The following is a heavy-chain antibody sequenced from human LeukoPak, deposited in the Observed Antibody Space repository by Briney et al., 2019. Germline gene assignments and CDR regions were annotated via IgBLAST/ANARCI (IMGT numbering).Heavy chain of an antibody. Sequence: GESLKISCKGSGYSFTNYWIGWVRQMPGKGLEWKGIIYPDDSDTRYSPSFQGQVTISADKSISTAYLQWSSLKASDTAMYYCARPVLGVATNGTFDIWGQGTVVTVSS. CDR3: ARPVLGVATNGTFDI. J-gene: IGHJ3*02. CDR1: GYSFTNYW. CDR2: IYPDDSDT. V-gene: IGHV5-51*01. D-gene: IGHD3-3*01.